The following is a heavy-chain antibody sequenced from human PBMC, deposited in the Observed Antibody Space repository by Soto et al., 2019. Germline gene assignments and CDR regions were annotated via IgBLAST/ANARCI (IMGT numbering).Heavy chain of an antibody. Sequence: GVSVKVSCKASRFTFTSSAVQWVRQARGQRLEWIGWIVVGSGNTNYAQKFQERVTITRDMSTSTAYMELSSLRSEDTAVYYCAAGPRVAANYYYYGMDVWGQGTTVTVSS. CDR1: RFTFTSSA. D-gene: IGHD2-15*01. CDR2: IVVGSGNT. J-gene: IGHJ6*02. V-gene: IGHV1-58*01. CDR3: AAGPRVAANYYYYGMDV.